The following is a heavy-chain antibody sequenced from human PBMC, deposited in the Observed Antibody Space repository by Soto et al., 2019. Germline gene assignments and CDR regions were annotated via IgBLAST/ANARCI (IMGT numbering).Heavy chain of an antibody. V-gene: IGHV3-33*01. CDR1: GFTFSSYG. CDR3: ASGRGQQPHWFDP. CDR2: IWYDGSNK. Sequence: PGGSLRLSCAASGFTFSSYGMHWVRQAPGKGLEWVAVIWYDGSNKYYADSVKGRFTISRDNSKNTLYLQMNSLRAEDTAVYYCASGRGQQPHWFDPWGQGTLVTVSS. D-gene: IGHD6-13*01. J-gene: IGHJ5*02.